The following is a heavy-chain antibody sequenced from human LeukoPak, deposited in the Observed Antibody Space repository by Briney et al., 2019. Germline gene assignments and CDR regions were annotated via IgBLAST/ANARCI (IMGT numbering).Heavy chain of an antibody. Sequence: GGSLRLSCAASGFTFSSYWMSWVRQAPGKGLEWVANIKQDGSEKYYVDSVKGRFTISRDNAKNSLYLQMNNLRAEDTAVYYCAREGGGDFWSGYYTPEFDYWGQGTLVTVSS. J-gene: IGHJ4*02. D-gene: IGHD3-3*01. CDR2: IKQDGSEK. CDR3: AREGGGDFWSGYYTPEFDY. CDR1: GFTFSSYW. V-gene: IGHV3-7*01.